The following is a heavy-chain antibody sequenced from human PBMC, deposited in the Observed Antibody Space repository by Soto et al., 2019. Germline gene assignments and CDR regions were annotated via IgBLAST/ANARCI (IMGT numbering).Heavy chain of an antibody. CDR3: ARQIYDSDTGPNFQYYFDS. CDR2: INTDNGDA. Sequence: ASGKVSCKASGYTFTSYCIHWLRQSPLQVVDWIGWINTDNGDAKYSQKFQGRVTVTRDTSATTAYMEVSSLRSEDTAVYYCARQIYDSDTGPNFQYYFDSWGQGTPVTVSS. J-gene: IGHJ4*02. D-gene: IGHD3-22*01. CDR1: GYTFTSYC. V-gene: IGHV1-3*04.